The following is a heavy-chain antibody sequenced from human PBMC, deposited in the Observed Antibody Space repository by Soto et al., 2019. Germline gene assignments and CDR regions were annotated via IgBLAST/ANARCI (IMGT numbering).Heavy chain of an antibody. D-gene: IGHD6-13*01. CDR3: AKETDRGFHSSWYPNFDY. Sequence: GGSLRLSCAASGFTFSSYGMHWVRQAPGKGLEWVAVISYDGSNKYYADSVKGRFTISRDNSKNTLYLQMNSLRAEDTAVYYCAKETDRGFHSSWYPNFDYWGQGTLVTVSS. J-gene: IGHJ4*02. CDR1: GFTFSSYG. CDR2: ISYDGSNK. V-gene: IGHV3-30*18.